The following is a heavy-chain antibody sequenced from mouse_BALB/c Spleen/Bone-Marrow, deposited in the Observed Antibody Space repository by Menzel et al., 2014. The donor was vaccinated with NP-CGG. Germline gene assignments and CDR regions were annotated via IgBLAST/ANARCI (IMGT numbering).Heavy chain of an antibody. Sequence: VQLQQSGAELVKPGASVKLSCKASGYTYTTYWMHWVKQRPGQGLEWIGEIDPSDSYTKYNQKFKDKATLTVDKSSSIAYRQLSSPTSDVYAVDYRRSSYCSSYEYSFDYWGQGSTLTVSS. CDR1: GYTYTTYW. CDR2: IDPSDSYT. V-gene: IGHV1-69*02. D-gene: IGHD1-1*01. CDR3: RSSYCSSYEYSFDY. J-gene: IGHJ2*01.